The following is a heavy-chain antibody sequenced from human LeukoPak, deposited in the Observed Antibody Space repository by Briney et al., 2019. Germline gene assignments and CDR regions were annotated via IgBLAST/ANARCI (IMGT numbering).Heavy chain of an antibody. D-gene: IGHD4-17*01. CDR2: ISYDGSNK. CDR1: GFTFSSYG. CDR3: ANAYGDYIYHGMDV. Sequence: GRSLRLSCAASGFTFSSYGMHWVRQAPGKGLEWVTVISYDGSNKYYADSVKGRFTISRDNSKNTLYLQMNGLRAEDTAVYYCANAYGDYIYHGMDVWGQGTTVTVSS. J-gene: IGHJ6*02. V-gene: IGHV3-30*18.